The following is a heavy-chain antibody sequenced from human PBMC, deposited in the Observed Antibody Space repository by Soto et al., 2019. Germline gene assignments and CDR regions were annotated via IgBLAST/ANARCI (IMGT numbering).Heavy chain of an antibody. CDR1: GLTFSFYG. D-gene: IGHD4-17*01. J-gene: IGHJ4*02. CDR2: ISSDGSNK. CDR3: AKDHYGDPFDY. Sequence: QVQLVESGGGVVQPGRSLRLSCAVSGLTFSFYGMHWVRQAPGKGLEWVALISSDGSNKYYADAVKDRFTISRDNSKNTLYLQMNRLRAGDTSVYYCAKDHYGDPFDYWGQGTLVTVSS. V-gene: IGHV3-30*18.